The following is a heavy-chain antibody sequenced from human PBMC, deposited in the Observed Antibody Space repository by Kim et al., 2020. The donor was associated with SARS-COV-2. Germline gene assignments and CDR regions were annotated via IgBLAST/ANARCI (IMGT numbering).Heavy chain of an antibody. D-gene: IGHD7-27*01. J-gene: IGHJ6*02. Sequence: GRFTISRDNSKNTLYLQMNSLRAEDTAVYYCARDRQLGRDNIYYYYGMDVWGQGTTVTASS. V-gene: IGHV3-30*07. CDR3: ARDRQLGRDNIYYYYGMDV.